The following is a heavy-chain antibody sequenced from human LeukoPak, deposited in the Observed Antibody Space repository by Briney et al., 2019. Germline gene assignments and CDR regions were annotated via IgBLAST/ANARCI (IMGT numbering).Heavy chain of an antibody. V-gene: IGHV3-30*18. CDR3: AKESRLKRSYSSGWNLFDY. CDR1: GFTFSSYG. J-gene: IGHJ4*02. Sequence: GRSLRLSCAASGFTFSSYGMHWVRQAPGKGLEWVAVISYDGSNKYYADSVKGRFTISRDNSKNTLYLQMNSLRSEDTAVYYCAKESRLKRSYSSGWNLFDYCGQGTLVTVSS. CDR2: ISYDGSNK. D-gene: IGHD6-19*01.